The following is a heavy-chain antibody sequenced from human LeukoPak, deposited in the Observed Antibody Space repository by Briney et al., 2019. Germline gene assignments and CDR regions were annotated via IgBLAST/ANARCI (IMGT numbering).Heavy chain of an antibody. V-gene: IGHV4-39*01. CDR1: GGSISSSSYY. J-gene: IGHJ6*03. CDR2: IYYSGST. CDR3: ARHLLARPGDYYYYYYMDV. D-gene: IGHD6-6*01. Sequence: SETLSLTCTVSGGSISSSSYYWGWIRQPPGKGLEWIGSIYYSGSTYYNPSLKSRVTISVDTSKNQFSLKLSSVTAADTAVYYCARHLLARPGDYYYYYYMDVWGKGTTVTVSS.